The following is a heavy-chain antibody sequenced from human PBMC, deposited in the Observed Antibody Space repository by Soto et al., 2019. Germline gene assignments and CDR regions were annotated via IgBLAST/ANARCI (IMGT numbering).Heavy chain of an antibody. Sequence: ASVKVSCKASGYSFTTYAMHWVRQAPGQRLEWMGWINVGNGNTKYSQKFQGRVTITRDTSASTAHLELSSLRSEDTAVYYCAYDSSGYLDYWGQGTLVTVSS. J-gene: IGHJ4*02. V-gene: IGHV1-3*01. CDR3: AYDSSGYLDY. CDR2: INVGNGNT. D-gene: IGHD3-22*01. CDR1: GYSFTTYA.